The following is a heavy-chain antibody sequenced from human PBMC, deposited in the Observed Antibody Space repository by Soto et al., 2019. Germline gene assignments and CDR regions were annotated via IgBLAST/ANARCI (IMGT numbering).Heavy chain of an antibody. V-gene: IGHV3-30*04. CDR1: GFTFRHYA. CDR3: ARLPGPLVSVLYIYPLDARESPSDVDI. D-gene: IGHD2-21*02. J-gene: IGHJ6*02. Sequence: GGSQSLSCAASGFTFRHYAMHWVRQAPGKGLEWVAVISFDGSNKFYADSVKGRFTISKDNSQNTLYLQMNDLRHEDTAVYYCARLPGPLVSVLYIYPLDARESPSDVDIWGQGTTVTVSS. CDR2: ISFDGSNK.